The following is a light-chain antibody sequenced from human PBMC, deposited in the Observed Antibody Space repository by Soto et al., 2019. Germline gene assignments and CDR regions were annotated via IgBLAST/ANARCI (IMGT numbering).Light chain of an antibody. CDR3: QQYGNLPPWT. J-gene: IGKJ1*01. CDR1: QDISNY. Sequence: DIQMTQSPSSLSASVGDRVTITCQASQDISNYLNWYQQKPGKAPKLLIYDASNLETGVPSRFSGSGSGTDFTFTISSLQPEDIATYYCQQYGNLPPWTFGQGTKVEI. CDR2: DAS. V-gene: IGKV1-33*01.